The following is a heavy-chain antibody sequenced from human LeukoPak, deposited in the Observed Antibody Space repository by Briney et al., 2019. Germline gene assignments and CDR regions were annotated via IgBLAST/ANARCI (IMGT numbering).Heavy chain of an antibody. CDR2: ISYDGSNK. D-gene: IGHD3-22*01. J-gene: IGHJ4*02. Sequence: GGSLRLSCAASGFTFSSYAMHWVRQAPGKGLEWVAVISYDGSNKYSADSVKGRFTISRDNSKNTLYLQMNSLRAEDTAVYYCARDYYYYDSSGYYRFPFDYWGQGTLVTVSS. CDR3: ARDYYYYDSSGYYRFPFDY. V-gene: IGHV3-30-3*01. CDR1: GFTFSSYA.